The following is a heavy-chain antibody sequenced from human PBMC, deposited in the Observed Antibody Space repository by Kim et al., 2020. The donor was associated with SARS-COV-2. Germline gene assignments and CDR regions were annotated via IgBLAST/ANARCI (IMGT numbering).Heavy chain of an antibody. Sequence: GGSLRLSCAASGFTFSSYAMSWVRQAPGKGLEWVSVIYSGGSSTYYADSVKGRFTISRDNSKNTLYLQMNSLRAEDTAVYYCAKGVGDYYDSSGYSDYWG. V-gene: IGHV3-23*03. CDR3: AKGVGDYYDSSGYSDY. D-gene: IGHD3-22*01. CDR2: IYSGGSST. CDR1: GFTFSSYA. J-gene: IGHJ4*01.